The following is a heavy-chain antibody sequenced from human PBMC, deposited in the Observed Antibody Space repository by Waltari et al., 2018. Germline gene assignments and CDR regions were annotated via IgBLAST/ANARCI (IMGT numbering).Heavy chain of an antibody. Sequence: QVQLQGWGAGLLRPSETLSLTGAVSGGSCSGYYWSWIRQSPGKGLEWSGDVNHGGATNYSPSLESRVTISVAMSKNQFSLKMRSVTAADTAIYYCARAPGYKGYFDYWGRGTLVTVSS. CDR1: GGSCSGYY. J-gene: IGHJ4*02. D-gene: IGHD5-12*01. CDR3: ARAPGYKGYFDY. V-gene: IGHV4-34*01. CDR2: VNHGGAT.